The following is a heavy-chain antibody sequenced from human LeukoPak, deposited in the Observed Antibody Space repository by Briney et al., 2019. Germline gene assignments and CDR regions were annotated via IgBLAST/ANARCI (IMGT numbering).Heavy chain of an antibody. D-gene: IGHD3-22*01. J-gene: IGHJ6*02. CDR3: ARDLGGYGYYGMDV. Sequence: GRSLRLSCAASGFTLGGFAMHWVRQAPGKGLEWVAVLLHDGSEKYYADSVKGRFTISRDTSKNMVYLQMNSLRAEETAVYYCARDLGGYGYYGMDVWGQGTTVTVSS. CDR1: GFTLGGFA. CDR2: LLHDGSEK. V-gene: IGHV3-30-3*01.